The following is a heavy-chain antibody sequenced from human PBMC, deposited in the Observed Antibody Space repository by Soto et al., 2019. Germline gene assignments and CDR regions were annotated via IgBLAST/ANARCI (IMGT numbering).Heavy chain of an antibody. CDR2: IDPSDSYT. J-gene: IGHJ6*02. V-gene: IGHV5-10-1*01. CDR3: ARRGDSSGYYSSWYYYGMDV. D-gene: IGHD3-22*01. CDR1: GYSFTSYW. Sequence: PGESLKISCKGSGYSFTSYWISWVRQMPGKGLEWMGRIDPSDSYTSYSPSFQGHVTISADKSISTAYLQWSSLKASDTAMYYCARRGDSSGYYSSWYYYGMDVWGQGTTVTVSS.